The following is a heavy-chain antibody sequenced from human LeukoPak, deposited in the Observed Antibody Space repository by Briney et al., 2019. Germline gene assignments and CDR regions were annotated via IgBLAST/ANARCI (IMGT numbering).Heavy chain of an antibody. V-gene: IGHV4-39*01. J-gene: IGHJ6*03. CDR2: IHYSGST. CDR3: ARGYCTNGVCLKPIPYYYYYYMDV. D-gene: IGHD2-8*01. CDR1: GGSISSSNYY. Sequence: PSETLSLTCTVSGGSISSSNYYWGWIRQPPGKGLEWIESIHYSGSTYYNPSLKSRVTISVDTSKNQFSLKLSSVTAADTAVYYCARGYCTNGVCLKPIPYYYYYYMDVWGKGTAVTVSS.